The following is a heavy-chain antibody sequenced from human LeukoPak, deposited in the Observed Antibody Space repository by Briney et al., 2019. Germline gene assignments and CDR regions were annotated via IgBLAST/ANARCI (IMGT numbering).Heavy chain of an antibody. Sequence: ASVKVSCKASGYTFTSYGISWVRQAPGQGLEWMGWISAYNGNTNYAQKLQGRVTMTTDTSTSTAYMELRSLRSDDTAVCYCARGRLRWSFDAFDIWGQGTMVTVSS. J-gene: IGHJ3*02. CDR2: ISAYNGNT. D-gene: IGHD4-17*01. CDR3: ARGRLRWSFDAFDI. CDR1: GYTFTSYG. V-gene: IGHV1-18*01.